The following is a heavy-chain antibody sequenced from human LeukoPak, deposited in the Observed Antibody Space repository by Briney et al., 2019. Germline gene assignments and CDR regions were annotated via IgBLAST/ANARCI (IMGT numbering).Heavy chain of an antibody. Sequence: GASVKVSCKASGYTFTSYDINWVRQATGQGLEWMGWMNPNSGNTGYAQKFQGRVTMTRNTSISTAYMELSSLRSEDTAVYYCARDGPIVVVPAASNFDYWGQGTLVTVS. J-gene: IGHJ4*02. CDR1: GYTFTSYD. D-gene: IGHD2-2*01. V-gene: IGHV1-8*01. CDR2: MNPNSGNT. CDR3: ARDGPIVVVPAASNFDY.